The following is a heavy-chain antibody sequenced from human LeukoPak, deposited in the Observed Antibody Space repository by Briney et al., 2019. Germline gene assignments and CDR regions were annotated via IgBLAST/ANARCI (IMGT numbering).Heavy chain of an antibody. J-gene: IGHJ5*02. D-gene: IGHD6-19*01. CDR2: IYSGGST. V-gene: IGHV3-66*01. Sequence: GGSLRLSCAASGFTVSSNYMSWVRQAPGKGLEWVSVIYSGGSTYYADSVKGRFTISRDNSKNTLYLQMNSLRAEDTAVYYCAREGDSSGWYPNWFDPWGQGTLVTVSS. CDR1: GFTVSSNY. CDR3: AREGDSSGWYPNWFDP.